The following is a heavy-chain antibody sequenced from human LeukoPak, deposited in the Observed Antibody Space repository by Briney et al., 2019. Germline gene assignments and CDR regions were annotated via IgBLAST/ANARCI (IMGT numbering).Heavy chain of an antibody. Sequence: ASVKVSCKVSGYTLTELSMHWVRQAPGKGLEWMGGFDPEDGETIYAQKFQGRVTMTEDTSTDTAYMELSSLRSEDTAVYYCATWFRSGSPSRHNWFDPWGRGTLVTVPS. J-gene: IGHJ5*02. CDR1: GYTLTELS. V-gene: IGHV1-24*01. D-gene: IGHD3-10*01. CDR3: ATWFRSGSPSRHNWFDP. CDR2: FDPEDGET.